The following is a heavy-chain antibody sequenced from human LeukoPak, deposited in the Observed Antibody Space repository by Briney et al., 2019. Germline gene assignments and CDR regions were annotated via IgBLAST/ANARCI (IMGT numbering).Heavy chain of an antibody. J-gene: IGHJ6*02. CDR2: ISYDGSNK. V-gene: IGHV3-30*04. CDR3: AKSHYGSGSTYYYYYYGMDV. CDR1: GFTFSSYA. D-gene: IGHD3-10*01. Sequence: GGSLRLSCAASGFTFSSYAMHWVRQAPGKGLEWVAVISYDGSNKYYADSVKGRFTISRDNSKNTLYLQMNSLRAEDTAVYYCAKSHYGSGSTYYYYYYGMDVWGQGTTVTVSS.